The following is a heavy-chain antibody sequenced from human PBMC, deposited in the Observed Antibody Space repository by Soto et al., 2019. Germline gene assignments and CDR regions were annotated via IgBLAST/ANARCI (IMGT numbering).Heavy chain of an antibody. CDR1: GGSFSGYY. D-gene: IGHD3-9*01. V-gene: IGHV4-34*01. CDR3: AGDILTGYYKDY. CDR2: INHSGST. Sequence: QVQLQQWGAGLLKPSETLSLTCAVYGGSFSGYYWSWIRQPPGKGLEWIGEINHSGSTNYNPSPKSRVTISVDTSKNQFSLKLSSVTAADTAVYYCAGDILTGYYKDYWGQGTLVTVSS. J-gene: IGHJ4*02.